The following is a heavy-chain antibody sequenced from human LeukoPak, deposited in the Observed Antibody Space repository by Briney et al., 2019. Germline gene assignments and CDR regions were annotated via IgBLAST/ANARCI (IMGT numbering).Heavy chain of an antibody. CDR3: ARTLKQQLYYYYYMDV. V-gene: IGHV7-4-1*02. Sequence: ASVKVSCKASGYTFTSYAMNWVRQAPGQGLEWMGWINTNTGNPTYAQGFTGRFVFSLDTSVSTAYLQISSLKAEDTAVYYCARTLKQQLYYYYYMDVWGKGTTVTVSS. CDR1: GYTFTSYA. D-gene: IGHD6-13*01. J-gene: IGHJ6*03. CDR2: INTNTGNP.